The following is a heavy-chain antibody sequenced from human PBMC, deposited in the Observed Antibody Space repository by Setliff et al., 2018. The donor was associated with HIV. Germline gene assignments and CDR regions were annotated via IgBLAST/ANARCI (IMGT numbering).Heavy chain of an antibody. J-gene: IGHJ6*02. CDR3: ARDLRDGFEEWFSTLDDGMDV. CDR2: INPNTGGT. Sequence: GASVKVSCKTSGYTFTGYYIHWVRQVPGQGLEWMGRINPNTGGTDYAQKFQGRVTMTRDTSINTIYMELSRLRSDDTAVYYCARDLRDGFEEWFSTLDDGMDVWGQGTTVTVSS. V-gene: IGHV1-2*06. CDR1: GYTFTGYY. D-gene: IGHD3-3*01.